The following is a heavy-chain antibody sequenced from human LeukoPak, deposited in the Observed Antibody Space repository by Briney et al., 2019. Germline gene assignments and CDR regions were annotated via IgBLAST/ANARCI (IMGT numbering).Heavy chain of an antibody. J-gene: IGHJ3*01. Sequence: GGSLRLSCEASGVTFSSYVMSWVRQAPGKGPEWVSGISGSGGGTYYADFVKGRFAISRDNSKNTLYLQTNSLRAEDSALYYCVQEGPRGLAFDVWGQGTRVTVSS. V-gene: IGHV3-23*01. CDR2: ISGSGGGT. CDR3: VQEGPRGLAFDV. CDR1: GVTFSSYV.